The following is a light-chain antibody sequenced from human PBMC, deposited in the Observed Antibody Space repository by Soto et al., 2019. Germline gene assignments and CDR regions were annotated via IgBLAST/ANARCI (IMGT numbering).Light chain of an antibody. Sequence: QAVVTQEPSLTVSPGGTVTLTCGSSTGAVTSGHYPYWFQQKPGQAPRTLIYDTSNKHSWTPARFSGSLLGGKAALTLSGAQPEDEAEYYCSLSYSGAVDVFGTGTKLTVL. CDR3: SLSYSGAVDV. CDR2: DTS. CDR1: TGAVTSGHY. J-gene: IGLJ1*01. V-gene: IGLV7-46*01.